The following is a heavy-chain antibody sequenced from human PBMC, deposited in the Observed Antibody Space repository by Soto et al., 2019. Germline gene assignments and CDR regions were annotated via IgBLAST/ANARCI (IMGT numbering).Heavy chain of an antibody. CDR2: VYYSGNT. J-gene: IGHJ6*03. D-gene: IGHD6-13*01. CDR3: ARKGAAASYAHYYMDV. CDR1: GGSISPYY. V-gene: IGHV4-59*01. Sequence: PSETLSLTCTVSGGSISPYYWSWIRQPPGKGLGWIGYVYYSGNTNYNPSLESRVTISVDTSRNRFSLYLTSATSADTAVYYCARKGAAASYAHYYMDVWGRGTAVTVSS.